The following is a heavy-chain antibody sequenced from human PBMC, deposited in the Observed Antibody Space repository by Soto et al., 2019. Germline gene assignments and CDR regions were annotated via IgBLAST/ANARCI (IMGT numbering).Heavy chain of an antibody. V-gene: IGHV5-10-1*01. CDR3: ARQIYDSDTGPNFQYFSLY. Sequence: PGESLKISCKGSGYSFAGYWITWVRQKPGKGLEWMGRIDPSDSQTYYSPSFRGHVTISATKSITTVFLQWSSLRASDTAMYYCARQIYDSDTGPNFQYFSLYWGQGTPVTVSS. D-gene: IGHD3-22*01. CDR2: IDPSDSQT. J-gene: IGHJ4*02. CDR1: GYSFAGYW.